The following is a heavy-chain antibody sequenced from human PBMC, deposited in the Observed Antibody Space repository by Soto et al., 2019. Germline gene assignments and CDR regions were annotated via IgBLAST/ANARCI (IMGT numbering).Heavy chain of an antibody. D-gene: IGHD2-15*01. CDR2: IIPIFGTA. CDR3: ARDPSAGYCSGGSCFGIWFDP. Sequence: QVQLVQSGAEVKKPGSSVKVSCKASGGTFSSYAISWVRQAPGQGLEWMGGIIPIFGTANYAQKFQGRVTTTADESTSTAYMELRSLRSEDTAVYYCARDPSAGYCSGGSCFGIWFDPWGQGTLVTVSS. J-gene: IGHJ5*02. CDR1: GGTFSSYA. V-gene: IGHV1-69*01.